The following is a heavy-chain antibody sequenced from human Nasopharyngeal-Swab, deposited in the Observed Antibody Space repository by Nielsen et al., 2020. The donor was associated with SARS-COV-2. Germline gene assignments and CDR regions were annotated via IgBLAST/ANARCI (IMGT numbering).Heavy chain of an antibody. D-gene: IGHD4-17*01. CDR2: MNINSGNT. J-gene: IGHJ4*02. V-gene: IGHV1-8*01. Sequence: ASVKVSCKASGYTFTSYDINWVRQATGQGLEWMGWMNINSGNTGYAQKFQGRVTMTRSTSTSVASMELSSLRSEDTAVYYCARGTTDLDYWGQGTLVTVSP. CDR1: GYTFTSYD. CDR3: ARGTTDLDY.